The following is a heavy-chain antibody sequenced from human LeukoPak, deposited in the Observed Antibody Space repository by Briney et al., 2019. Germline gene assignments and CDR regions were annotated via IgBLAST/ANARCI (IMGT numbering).Heavy chain of an antibody. CDR3: ARDYNWNFANSSPFDY. CDR2: IIPAFGTA. D-gene: IGHD1-7*01. CDR1: GDTPHSHA. V-gene: IGHV1-69*06. J-gene: IGHJ4*02. Sequence: GASVKVSCKSSGDTPHSHAISWVRQAPGQGLEWMGRIIPAFGTANYAQKFQGRVTITADKSTRTAYMEMSSLRSEGTAVYYCARDYNWNFANSSPFDYWGQGTLVTVSS.